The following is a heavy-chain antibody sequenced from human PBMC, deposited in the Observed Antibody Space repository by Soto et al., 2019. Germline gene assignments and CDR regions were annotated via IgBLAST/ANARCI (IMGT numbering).Heavy chain of an antibody. D-gene: IGHD2-21*01. CDR1: GDTSNTRV. CDR2: INPVFRAA. V-gene: IGHV1-69*01. Sequence: VQLVQSGAEVKKPGSSVKMSCKASGDTSNTRVISWVRQAPGQGLEWMGGINPVFRAANYSEKYNGRVTITGDEATRTAYLDLTSLGFEDTAVYFCARGTYCGSNCFFAREYWGQGTLVTVSS. J-gene: IGHJ4*02. CDR3: ARGTYCGSNCFFAREY.